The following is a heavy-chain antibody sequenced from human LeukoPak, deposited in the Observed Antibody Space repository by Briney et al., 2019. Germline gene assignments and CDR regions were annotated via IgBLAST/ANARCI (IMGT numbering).Heavy chain of an antibody. CDR3: VNDYCSTTICLDY. J-gene: IGHJ4*02. CDR2: ISGDGRST. D-gene: IGHD2-2*01. CDR1: GFTFSSHA. Sequence: GRSLRLSCAVSGFTFSSHAMNWVRQPAGEGLEWLSGISGDGRSTHYADSVKGRFTISRGNSKNTLFQQMYNLRAEDTAVYYCVNDYCSTTICLDYWGQGTLVTVSS. V-gene: IGHV3-23*01.